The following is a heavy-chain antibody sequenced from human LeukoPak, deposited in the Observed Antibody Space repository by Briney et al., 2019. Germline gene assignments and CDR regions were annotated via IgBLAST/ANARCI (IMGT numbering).Heavy chain of an antibody. Sequence: GGSLRLSCAASGFTFKNAWMSWVSQAPGKGLGWVGYIRSKAYGGTTDYAAPVKGRFSISRDDSKTIAYLQMNSLSTENIAVDYCTRLQSESISWALYYWGEGTLVTVFS. J-gene: IGHJ4*02. CDR1: GFTFKNAW. CDR2: IRSKAYGGTT. D-gene: IGHD2/OR15-2a*01. V-gene: IGHV3-71*01. CDR3: TRLQSESISWALYY.